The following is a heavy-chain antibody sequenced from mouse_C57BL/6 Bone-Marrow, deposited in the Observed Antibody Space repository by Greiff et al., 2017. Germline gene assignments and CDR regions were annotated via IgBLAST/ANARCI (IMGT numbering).Heavy chain of an antibody. CDR2: IYPSDSET. J-gene: IGHJ4*01. V-gene: IGHV1-61*01. Sequence: QVQLQQPGAELVRPGSSVKLSCKASGYTFTSYWMDWVKQRPGQGLEWIGNIYPSDSETHYNQKFKDKATLTVDKSSSTAYMQLSSLTSEDSAVYYCARYPYYAMDYWGQGTSVTVSS. CDR3: ARYPYYAMDY. CDR1: GYTFTSYW.